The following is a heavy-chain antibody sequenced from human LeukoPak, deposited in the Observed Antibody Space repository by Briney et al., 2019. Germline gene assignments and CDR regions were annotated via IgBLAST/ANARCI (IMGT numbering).Heavy chain of an antibody. D-gene: IGHD3-10*01. CDR1: GGSISSYY. Sequence: SETLSLTCTVSGGSISSYYWSWIRQPPGKGLEWIGHIYHSGSTKYNSSLKSRVTISVDKSKNQFSLKLSSVTAADTAVYYCARRRGETYYYGSGSYGNWFDPWGQGTLVTVSS. V-gene: IGHV4-59*08. CDR2: IYHSGST. J-gene: IGHJ5*02. CDR3: ARRRGETYYYGSGSYGNWFDP.